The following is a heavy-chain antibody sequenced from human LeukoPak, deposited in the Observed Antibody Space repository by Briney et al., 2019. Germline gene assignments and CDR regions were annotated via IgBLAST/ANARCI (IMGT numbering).Heavy chain of an antibody. J-gene: IGHJ1*01. CDR3: ARDRIGAHGPGYFQY. CDR2: IYHSGST. D-gene: IGHD3-10*01. CDR1: GYSISSDYY. V-gene: IGHV4-38-2*02. Sequence: SETLSLTCAVSGYSISSDYYWGWIRQPPGKGLEWIGSIYHSGSTYHNPSLKSRVTISVDTSKNQFSLKLSSVTAADTAVYFCARDRIGAHGPGYFQYWGQGTLVTVSS.